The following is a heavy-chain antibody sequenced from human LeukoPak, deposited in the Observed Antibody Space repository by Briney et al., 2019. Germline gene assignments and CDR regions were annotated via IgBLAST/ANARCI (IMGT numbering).Heavy chain of an antibody. CDR3: ARAGTSGGLCDY. J-gene: IGHJ4*02. Sequence: SETLSLTCTVSGVSISSYFWSWVRQPAGKGLEWIGRIYTSGSTKYNPSLQSRVTMSLDTSKKQFSLNLGSVTAADTAVYYCARAGTSGGLCDYWGQGILVTVSS. CDR2: IYTSGST. CDR1: GVSISSYF. D-gene: IGHD1-14*01. V-gene: IGHV4-4*07.